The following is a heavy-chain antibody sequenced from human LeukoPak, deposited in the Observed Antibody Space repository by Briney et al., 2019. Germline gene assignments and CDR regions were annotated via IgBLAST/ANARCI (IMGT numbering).Heavy chain of an antibody. CDR3: ARGTYSNYVDY. V-gene: IGHV4-4*07. J-gene: IGHJ4*02. Sequence: PSETLSLTCTVSGGSISSYYWSWIRQPAGKGLEWIGSIYYSGSTYYNPSLKSRVTISVDTSKNQFSLKLSSVTAADTAVYYCARGTYSNYVDYWGQGTLVTVSS. D-gene: IGHD4-11*01. CDR1: GGSISSYY. CDR2: IYYSGST.